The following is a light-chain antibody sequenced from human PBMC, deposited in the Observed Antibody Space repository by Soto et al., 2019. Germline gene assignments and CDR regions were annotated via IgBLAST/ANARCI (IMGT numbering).Light chain of an antibody. J-gene: IGLJ1*01. CDR3: CSPTSYNTRV. Sequence: QSALTQPASVSGSPGQSIAISCTGTRSDVGGYDYVSWYQQHPGKAPKLIIHEVSDRPSGISDRFSGSKSGNTASLTISGLQADDEADYYCCSPTSYNTRVFGTGTKLTVL. CDR1: RSDVGGYDY. V-gene: IGLV2-14*01. CDR2: EVS.